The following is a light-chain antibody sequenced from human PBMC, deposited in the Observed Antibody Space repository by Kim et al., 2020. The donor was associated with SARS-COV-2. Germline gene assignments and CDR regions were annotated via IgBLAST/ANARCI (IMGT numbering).Light chain of an antibody. Sequence: EIVLTQSPGTLSLSPGERATLSCRASQPISDNSLIWYQQKSGQAPRLLIFGTSKRATGIPDRFSGSGSGTDFTLIITRVEPEDFAVYYCQQYGNLPPLTFGGGTKVDIK. CDR1: QPISDNS. V-gene: IGKV3-20*01. CDR3: QQYGNLPPLT. CDR2: GTS. J-gene: IGKJ4*01.